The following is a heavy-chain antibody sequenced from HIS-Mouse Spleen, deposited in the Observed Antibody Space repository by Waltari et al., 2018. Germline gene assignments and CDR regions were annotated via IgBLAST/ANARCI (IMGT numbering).Heavy chain of an antibody. CDR3: ARDFHDFWSGYYGGDKKHDAFDI. V-gene: IGHV4-39*07. Sequence: QLQLQESGPGLVKPSETLSLTCTVSGGSISSSSYYWGWIRQPPGKGLEWIRSIYYSGSTYDNPSLKSRVTMSVDTSKNQFSLKLSSVTAADTAVYYCARDFHDFWSGYYGGDKKHDAFDIWGKGQWSPSLQ. J-gene: IGHJ3*02. CDR2: IYYSGST. CDR1: GGSISSSSYY. D-gene: IGHD3-3*01.